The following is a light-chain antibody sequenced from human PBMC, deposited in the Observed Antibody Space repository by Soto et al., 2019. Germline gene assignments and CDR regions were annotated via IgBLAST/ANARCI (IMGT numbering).Light chain of an antibody. CDR1: QSISSW. J-gene: IGKJ5*01. V-gene: IGKV1-5*03. CDR3: QQYESYSVT. Sequence: DIQMTQSPSTLSASVGDRVTITCRASQSISSWLAWYQQKPGKAPNLLIYKASSLERGVPSRFSGSGSGTEFTLTISSLHPDDFATYYCQQYESYSVTFGQGTRLEIK. CDR2: KAS.